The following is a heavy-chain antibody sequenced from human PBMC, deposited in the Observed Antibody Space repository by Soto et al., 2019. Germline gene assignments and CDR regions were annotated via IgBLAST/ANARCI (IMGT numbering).Heavy chain of an antibody. V-gene: IGHV1-18*04. CDR2: ISAYNGNT. J-gene: IGHJ6*02. CDR3: ARDGSITIFGVVIRLDGMDV. D-gene: IGHD3-3*01. Sequence: ASVKVSCKASGYTFTRYGISWVRQAPGQGLEWMGWISAYNGNTNYAQKLQGRVTMTTDTSTSTAYMELRSLRSDDTAVYYCARDGSITIFGVVIRLDGMDVWGQGTTVTVSS. CDR1: GYTFTRYG.